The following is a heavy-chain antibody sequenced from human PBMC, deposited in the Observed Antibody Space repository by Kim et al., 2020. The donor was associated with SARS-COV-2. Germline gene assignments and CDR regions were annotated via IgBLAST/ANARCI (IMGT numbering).Heavy chain of an antibody. Sequence: GGSLRLSCAASGFTFGDYAMHWVRQAPGKGLEWVSGISWNSGSIGYADSVKGRFTISRDNAKNSLYLQMNSLRAEDTALYYCAKTRSSEDAFDIWGQGTMVTVSS. CDR2: ISWNSGSI. CDR3: AKTRSSEDAFDI. V-gene: IGHV3-9*01. D-gene: IGHD6-6*01. J-gene: IGHJ3*02. CDR1: GFTFGDYA.